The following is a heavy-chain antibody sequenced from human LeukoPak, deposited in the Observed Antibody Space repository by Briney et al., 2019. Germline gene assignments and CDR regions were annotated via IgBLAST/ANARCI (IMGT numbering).Heavy chain of an antibody. V-gene: IGHV3-48*03. J-gene: IGHJ4*02. CDR1: GFTFSSYE. Sequence: GGSLRLPCAASGFTFSSYEMNWVRQAPGKGLEWVSYISSSGSTIYYADSVKGRFTISRDNAKNSLYLQMNSLRAEDTAVYYCARERYDSRKEFDYWGQGTLVTVSS. CDR2: ISSSGSTI. D-gene: IGHD3-22*01. CDR3: ARERYDSRKEFDY.